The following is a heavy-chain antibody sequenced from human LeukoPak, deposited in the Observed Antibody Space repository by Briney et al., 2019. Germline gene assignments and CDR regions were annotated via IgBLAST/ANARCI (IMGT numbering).Heavy chain of an antibody. Sequence: SETLSLTCAVYGGSFSGYYWSWIRQPPGKGLEWIGEINHSGSTNYNPSLKSRVTISVDTSKNQFSLKVSSVTAADTAVYYCARMYYLDYWGQGTLVTVSS. J-gene: IGHJ4*02. CDR1: GGSFSGYY. CDR3: ARMYYLDY. V-gene: IGHV4-34*01. CDR2: INHSGST. D-gene: IGHD3-16*01.